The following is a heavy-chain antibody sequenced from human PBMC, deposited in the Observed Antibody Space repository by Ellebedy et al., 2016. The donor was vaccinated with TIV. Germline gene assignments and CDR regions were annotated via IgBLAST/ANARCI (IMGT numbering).Heavy chain of an antibody. CDR2: ISSSSSTI. J-gene: IGHJ2*01. D-gene: IGHD4-11*01. Sequence: PGGSLRLSCVASGFTFSSYSMNRVRQAPGKGLEWISYISSSSSTIYYADSVKGRFTISRDNAKSSLFLQMNSLRAKDTAVYYCARDDYNPKWYFDLWGRGTLVTVVS. V-gene: IGHV3-48*04. CDR1: GFTFSSYS. CDR3: ARDDYNPKWYFDL.